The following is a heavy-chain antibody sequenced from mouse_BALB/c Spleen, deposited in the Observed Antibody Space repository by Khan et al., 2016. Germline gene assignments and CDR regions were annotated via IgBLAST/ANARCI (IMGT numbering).Heavy chain of an antibody. J-gene: IGHJ4*01. CDR3: TRGLYYYGTSYGRYYAMDY. CDR2: IKPSNGGT. V-gene: IGHV1S81*02. D-gene: IGHD1-1*01. Sequence: QVQLQQSGAELVSPGASVKLSCKTSGYTFSSYFIYWVKQRPGQGLEWIGEIKPSNGGTNFNENFKSKATLTVDQSSSTSYIQLTSLTSEDSAVYYCTRGLYYYGTSYGRYYAMDYWGQGTSVTVSS. CDR1: GYTFSSYF.